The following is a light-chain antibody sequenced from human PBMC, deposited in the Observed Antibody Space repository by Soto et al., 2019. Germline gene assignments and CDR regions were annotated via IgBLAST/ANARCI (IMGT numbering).Light chain of an antibody. CDR1: QSVSSSY. CDR3: QQYGSSIT. V-gene: IGKV3-20*01. J-gene: IGKJ5*01. CDR2: GAS. Sequence: EIVLTQSPGTLSLSPGERATLSCRASQSVSSSYLAWYQQKPGQAPRLLIYGASSRATGIPDRFSGSGSGTDFTLNISRLEPEDFEVYYCQQYGSSITFGQGTRLEIK.